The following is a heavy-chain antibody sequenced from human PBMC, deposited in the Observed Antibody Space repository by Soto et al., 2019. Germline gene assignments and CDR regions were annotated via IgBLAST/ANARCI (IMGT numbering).Heavy chain of an antibody. V-gene: IGHV4-30-4*01. Sequence: QVQLQESGPGLVKPSQTLSLTCTVSGGSIRSSDYYWSWIRQPPGKGLEWIGYVYYSESAYYNPSLQSRGFISIDTSKNQFSLPLSSVTAADTAVYYCARVIITATGTSGFDSWGQGTLVTVSS. D-gene: IGHD6-13*01. CDR1: GGSIRSSDYY. CDR2: VYYSESA. CDR3: ARVIITATGTSGFDS. J-gene: IGHJ4*02.